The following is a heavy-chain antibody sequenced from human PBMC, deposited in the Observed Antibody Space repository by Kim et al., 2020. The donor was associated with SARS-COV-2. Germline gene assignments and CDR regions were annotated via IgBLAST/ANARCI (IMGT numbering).Heavy chain of an antibody. V-gene: IGHV5-51*01. Sequence: GESLKISCKGSGYSFTSYWIGWVRQMPGKGLEWMGIIYPGDSDTRYSPSFQGQVTISADKSISTAYLQWSSLKASDTAMYYCARSIFVVVPAAHDAFDIWGQGTMVTVSS. D-gene: IGHD2-2*01. CDR2: IYPGDSDT. CDR1: GYSFTSYW. J-gene: IGHJ3*02. CDR3: ARSIFVVVPAAHDAFDI.